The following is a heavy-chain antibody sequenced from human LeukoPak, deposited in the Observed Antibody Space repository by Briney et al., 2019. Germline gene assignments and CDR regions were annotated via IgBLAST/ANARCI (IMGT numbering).Heavy chain of an antibody. V-gene: IGHV3-23*01. J-gene: IGHJ4*02. D-gene: IGHD3-22*01. CDR3: AKDRTPWYDSSGPFDY. CDR2: ISGSGGST. CDR1: GFTFSSYA. Sequence: GGSLRLSCAASGFTFSSYAMSWVRQAPGKGLEWVSAISGSGGSTYYADSVKGRFTISRDNSKNTLYLQMNSLRAEDTAVYYCAKDRTPWYDSSGPFDYWGQGTLVIVSS.